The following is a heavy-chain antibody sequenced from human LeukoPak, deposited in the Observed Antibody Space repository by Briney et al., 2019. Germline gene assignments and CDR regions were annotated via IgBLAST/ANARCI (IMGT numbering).Heavy chain of an antibody. D-gene: IGHD2-15*01. CDR2: TYYSGST. J-gene: IGHJ3*02. CDR1: GDSINSDY. V-gene: IGHV4-59*08. CDR3: ARRMKLAAKGDAFDI. Sequence: PSETLFLTCTVSGDSINSDYWNWIRQPPGKGLEWIGFTYYSGSTNYNPSLKSRVTISVDASRNYFSLKLNSVTAADTAVYYCARRMKLAAKGDAFDIWGQGTMVTVSS.